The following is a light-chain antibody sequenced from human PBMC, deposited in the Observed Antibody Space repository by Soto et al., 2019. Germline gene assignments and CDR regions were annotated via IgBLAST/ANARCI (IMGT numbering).Light chain of an antibody. CDR1: SSDVGGFNS. CDR2: DVN. J-gene: IGLJ1*01. Sequence: QSALTQPRSVSGSPGQSVTISCTGTSSDVGGFNSVSWYQQHPGKAPKLMIYDVNKRPSGVPDRFSGSKSGSTASLTISGLQAEDEADYYCCSYAGSYSYVFAPGTKLTVL. CDR3: CSYAGSYSYV. V-gene: IGLV2-11*01.